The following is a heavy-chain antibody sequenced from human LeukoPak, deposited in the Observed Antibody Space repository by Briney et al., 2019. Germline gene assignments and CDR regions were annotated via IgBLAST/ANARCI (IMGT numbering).Heavy chain of an antibody. Sequence: GGSLRLSSAGSGFIFRDVWMSWVRQAPGKGLEWVGRIKSKSDGGTIDYAAPVKGRVTMSRDDSKKTFSLEMNNLKTEDTGVYYCTTDLDYWGQGTLVTVS. CDR2: IKSKSDGGTI. CDR3: TTDLDY. V-gene: IGHV3-15*01. J-gene: IGHJ4*02. CDR1: GFIFRDVW.